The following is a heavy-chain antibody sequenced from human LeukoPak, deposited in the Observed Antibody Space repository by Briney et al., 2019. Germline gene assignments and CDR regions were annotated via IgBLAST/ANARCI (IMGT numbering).Heavy chain of an antibody. V-gene: IGHV4-38-2*02. CDR2: FFHSGST. CDR1: GYSISSGYY. D-gene: IGHD6-13*01. Sequence: PSETLSLTCTVSGYSISSGYYWGWIRQPPGKGLEWIGNFFHSGSTYYNPSLKSRVTISVDTSKNQFSLKLSSVTAADTAVYYCARESQQQLVWRGWFDPWGQGTLVTVSS. CDR3: ARESQQQLVWRGWFDP. J-gene: IGHJ5*02.